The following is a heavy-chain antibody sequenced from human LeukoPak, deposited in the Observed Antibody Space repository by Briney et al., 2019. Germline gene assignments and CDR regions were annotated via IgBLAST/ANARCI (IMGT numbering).Heavy chain of an antibody. V-gene: IGHV4-39*02. CDR2: IYYSGST. CDR3: AKDELLWFGESPQMRY. Sequence: SETLSLTCTVSGGSISSSSYYWGWIRQPPGKGLEWIGSIYYSGSTYYNPSLKSRVTISVDTSKNQFSLKLSSVTAADTAVYYCAKDELLWFGESPQMRYWGQGTLVTVSS. D-gene: IGHD3-10*01. CDR1: GGSISSSSYY. J-gene: IGHJ4*02.